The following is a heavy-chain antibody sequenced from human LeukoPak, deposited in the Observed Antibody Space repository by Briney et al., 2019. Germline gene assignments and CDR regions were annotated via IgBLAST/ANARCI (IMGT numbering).Heavy chain of an antibody. CDR2: IRYDGSTK. J-gene: IGHJ6*04. V-gene: IGHV3-30*02. CDR1: EFTFSSYG. Sequence: PGGSLRLSCAASEFTFSSYGMHWVRQAPGKGLEWVAFIRYDGSTKYYTDSVKGRFTISRDNAKNSLYLQMNSLRAEDTAVYYCAELGITMIGGVWGKGTTVTISS. CDR3: AELGITMIGGV. D-gene: IGHD3-10*02.